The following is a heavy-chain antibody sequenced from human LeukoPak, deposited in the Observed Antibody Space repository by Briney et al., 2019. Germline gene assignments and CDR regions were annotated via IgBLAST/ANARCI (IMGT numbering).Heavy chain of an antibody. Sequence: PGGSLRLSCAASGFTVSSNYINWVRQAPGKGLEWVAFIRYDGSNKYYADSVKGRFTISRDNSKNTLYVQMNSLRAEDTAVYYCAKDADIVVSSYFDYWGQGTLVTVSS. J-gene: IGHJ4*02. D-gene: IGHD2-2*01. V-gene: IGHV3-30*02. CDR1: GFTVSSNY. CDR3: AKDADIVVSSYFDY. CDR2: IRYDGSNK.